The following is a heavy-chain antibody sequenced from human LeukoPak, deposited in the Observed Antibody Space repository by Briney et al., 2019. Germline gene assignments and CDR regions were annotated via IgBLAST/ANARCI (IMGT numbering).Heavy chain of an antibody. CDR2: IFHSGST. D-gene: IGHD3-16*01. CDR1: GGSISSYY. CDR3: ARSAFGDYSFDY. J-gene: IGHJ4*02. V-gene: IGHV4-59*01. Sequence: PSETLSRTCTVSGGSISSYYWGWIRQPPGKGLEWIGYIFHSGSTNSNPSLKSRVTISVDTSKNQFSLKLSSVTAADTAVYYCARSAFGDYSFDYWGQGTLVTVSS.